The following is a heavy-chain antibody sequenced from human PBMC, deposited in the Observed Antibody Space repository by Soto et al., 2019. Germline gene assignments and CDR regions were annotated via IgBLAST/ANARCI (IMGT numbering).Heavy chain of an antibody. J-gene: IGHJ6*02. Sequence: QVQLVESWGGVVQPGGSLRLSCTTSGFTFNTYGMHWVRQAPGKGLEWVAIIWYDGSNKYYADSVKGRFTISRDNSKNTLYLQMNSLRAEDTALYYCARSDCTGAYCYSWPFNYGVDVWGQGTTVTVSS. CDR3: ARSDCTGAYCYSWPFNYGVDV. CDR1: GFTFNTYG. D-gene: IGHD2-21*02. V-gene: IGHV3-33*08. CDR2: IWYDGSNK.